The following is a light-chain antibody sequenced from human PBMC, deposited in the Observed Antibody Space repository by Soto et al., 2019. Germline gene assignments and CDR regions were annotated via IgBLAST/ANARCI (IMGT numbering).Light chain of an antibody. CDR1: QTITSN. CDR3: HQRKSWPRT. CDR2: DTS. J-gene: IGKJ1*01. V-gene: IGKV3-11*01. Sequence: EVVMTQSPATLSVSPGNTVTLSCRANQTITSNLAWYQQKPGQAPRLLIYDTSNRATGIPARFSGSGSGTDFTLTISSLEPEDFAVYYCHQRKSWPRTFGQGTKVEIK.